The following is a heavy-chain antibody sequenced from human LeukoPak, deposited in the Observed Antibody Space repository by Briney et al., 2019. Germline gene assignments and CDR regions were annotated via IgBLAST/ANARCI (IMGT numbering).Heavy chain of an antibody. CDR3: ARDFFAGYSGYDPYNWFDP. CDR2: ISYDGSNK. CDR1: GLTFSSYA. V-gene: IGHV3-30*01. D-gene: IGHD5-12*01. J-gene: IGHJ5*02. Sequence: GRSLRLSCAASGLTFSSYAMHWVRQAPGKGLEWVAVISYDGSNKYYADSVKGRFTISRDNSKNTLYLQMNSLRAEDTAVYYCARDFFAGYSGYDPYNWFDPWGQGTLVTVSS.